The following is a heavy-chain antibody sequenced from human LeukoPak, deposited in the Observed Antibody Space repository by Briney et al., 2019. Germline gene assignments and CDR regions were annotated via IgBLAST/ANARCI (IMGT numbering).Heavy chain of an antibody. CDR1: GGSVSSTSYY. Sequence: PSETLSLTCTVSGGSVSSTSYYWGWIRQPPGKGLEWIGNIYNSVTTYYNASLQSRITIFVDTSKNQFSLKLTSVTAADTAVYYCASGRYFDWLTSIKAFDYWGQGILVTVSS. D-gene: IGHD3-9*01. CDR2: IYNSVTT. J-gene: IGHJ4*02. CDR3: ASGRYFDWLTSIKAFDY. V-gene: IGHV4-39*01.